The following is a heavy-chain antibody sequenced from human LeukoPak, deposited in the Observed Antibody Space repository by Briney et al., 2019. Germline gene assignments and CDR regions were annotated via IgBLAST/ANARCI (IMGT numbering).Heavy chain of an antibody. V-gene: IGHV4-38-2*02. CDR3: ARDPNYDYVWGSYRPFDY. Sequence: PSETLSLTCTVSGYSISSGYYWGWIRQPPGKGLEWIGSIYHSGSTYYNPSLKSRVTISVDTSKNQFSLKLSSVTAADTAVYYCARDPNYDYVWGSYRPFDYWGQGTLVTVSS. CDR1: GYSISSGYY. CDR2: IYHSGST. J-gene: IGHJ4*02. D-gene: IGHD3-16*02.